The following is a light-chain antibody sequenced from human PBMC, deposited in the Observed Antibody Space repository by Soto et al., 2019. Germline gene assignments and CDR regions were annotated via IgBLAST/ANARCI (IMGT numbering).Light chain of an antibody. CDR1: QSISSW. CDR3: QQYNSYSWT. J-gene: IGKJ1*01. V-gene: IGKV1-5*03. Sequence: DIQMTQSPSTLSATAGDRVTITCRASQSISSWLAWYQQKPGKAPKLLIYKASSLESGVPSGFSGSGSGTEFTLTISSLQPDDFATYYCQQYNSYSWTFGQGTKVDIK. CDR2: KAS.